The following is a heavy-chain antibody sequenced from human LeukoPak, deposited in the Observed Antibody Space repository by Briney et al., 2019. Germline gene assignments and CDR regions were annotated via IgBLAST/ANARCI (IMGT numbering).Heavy chain of an antibody. Sequence: GRSLRLSCAASGFTFSSNGMHWVRQAPGKGLEWVAVISYDGSDKYYADSVRGRFTISRDNSKNTLYLQMNSLRVEDTALYYCAKDRSSTWSLDYWGQGTLVTVSS. CDR3: AKDRSSTWSLDY. D-gene: IGHD6-13*01. V-gene: IGHV3-30*18. CDR1: GFTFSSNG. J-gene: IGHJ4*02. CDR2: ISYDGSDK.